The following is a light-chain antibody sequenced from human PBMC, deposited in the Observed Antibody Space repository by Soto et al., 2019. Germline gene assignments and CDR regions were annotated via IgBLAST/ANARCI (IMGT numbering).Light chain of an antibody. Sequence: EIVLTQSPGTLSLSPGERATLSCRASQSVSSSYLAWYQQKPGQAPRLLIYGASSRATGIPDRFSGSGSGTDFTLTTSRLEPEDFAVNYCQQYGSSPAWTFGQGTKVEIK. CDR3: QQYGSSPAWT. CDR2: GAS. V-gene: IGKV3-20*01. CDR1: QSVSSSY. J-gene: IGKJ1*01.